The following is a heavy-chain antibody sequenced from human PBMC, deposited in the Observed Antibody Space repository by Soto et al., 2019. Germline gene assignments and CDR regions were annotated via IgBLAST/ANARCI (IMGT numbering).Heavy chain of an antibody. CDR2: TYYRSKWYN. J-gene: IGHJ6*02. D-gene: IGHD6-13*01. Sequence: PSQTLSLTCAISGDSVSSNSAAWNWIRQSPSRGLEWLGRTYYRSKWYNDYAVSVKSRITINPDTSKNQFSLQLSSVTPEDTAVYYCARDLGSGVIAAAGTRRDYYYYGMDVWGQGTTVTVSS. CDR1: GDSVSSNSAA. CDR3: ARDLGSGVIAAAGTRRDYYYYGMDV. V-gene: IGHV6-1*01.